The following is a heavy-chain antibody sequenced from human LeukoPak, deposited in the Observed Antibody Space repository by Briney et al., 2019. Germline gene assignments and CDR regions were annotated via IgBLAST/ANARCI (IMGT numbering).Heavy chain of an antibody. D-gene: IGHD3-10*01. V-gene: IGHV3-21*01. CDR2: ISSSSYI. Sequence: GGSLRLSCAASGFTFSSYSMNWVRQAPGKGLEWVSSISSSSYIYYADSVQGRFTISRDNAKNSLYLQMNSLRAEDTAVYYCARDPQFVRGDYYFDYWGQGTLVTVSS. J-gene: IGHJ4*02. CDR3: ARDPQFVRGDYYFDY. CDR1: GFTFSSYS.